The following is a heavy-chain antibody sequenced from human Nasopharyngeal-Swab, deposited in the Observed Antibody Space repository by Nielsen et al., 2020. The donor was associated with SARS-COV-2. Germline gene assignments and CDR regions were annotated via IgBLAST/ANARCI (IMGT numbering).Heavy chain of an antibody. D-gene: IGHD3-22*01. V-gene: IGHV3-15*01. J-gene: IGHJ3*02. CDR3: TTSGYDSTSDAFDI. Sequence: GRSLRLSCAVSGFTFSNAWMSWVRPAPGKGLEWVGRIKSKTDGGTTDYAAPVKGRFTISRDDSKNTLYLQMNSLKTEDTAVYYCTTSGYDSTSDAFDIWGQGTMVTVSS. CDR2: IKSKTDGGTT. CDR1: GFTFSNAW.